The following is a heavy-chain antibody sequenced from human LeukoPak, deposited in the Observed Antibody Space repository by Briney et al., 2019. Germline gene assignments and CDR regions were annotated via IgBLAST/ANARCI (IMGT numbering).Heavy chain of an antibody. CDR2: IYSDGST. Sequence: GGSLRLSCAASGFIVSGDFMSWVRQAPGKGLEWVSVIYSDGSTYYADSVKGRFTISRDNSKNTLDLQMTGLRAEDTAVYYCARERGRGRDSPWFDYWGQGTLVIVSS. J-gene: IGHJ4*02. CDR3: ARERGRGRDSPWFDY. D-gene: IGHD1-26*01. CDR1: GFIVSGDF. V-gene: IGHV3-53*01.